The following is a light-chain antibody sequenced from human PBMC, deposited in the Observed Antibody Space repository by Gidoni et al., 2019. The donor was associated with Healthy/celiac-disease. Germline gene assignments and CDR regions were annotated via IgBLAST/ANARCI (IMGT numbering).Light chain of an antibody. V-gene: IGKV2-28*01. CDR1: PSRLHSNGYNY. CDR2: LGA. J-gene: IGKJ3*01. Sequence: DIVMTQFPLSLPVTPGKPASISCRSSPSRLHSNGYNYLDWYLQKPGQAPQLLIYLGANLASGVPDRFSGSGSGTDFTLKISKVEAEDVGVYYCMQAIQTPRTFGPGTKVDIK. CDR3: MQAIQTPRT.